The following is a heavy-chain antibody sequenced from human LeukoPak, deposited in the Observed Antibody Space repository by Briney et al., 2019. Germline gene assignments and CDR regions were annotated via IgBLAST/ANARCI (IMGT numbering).Heavy chain of an antibody. D-gene: IGHD4/OR15-4a*01. V-gene: IGHV3-53*01. J-gene: IGHJ4*02. Sequence: GGSLRLSCTVSGFTVSSNSMSWVRQAPGKGLEWVSFIYSDNTHYSDSVKGRFTISRDNSKNTLYLQMNSLRAEDTAVYYCARRAGAYSRPYDYWGQGTLVTVPS. CDR1: GFTVSSNS. CDR3: ARRAGAYSRPYDY. CDR2: IYSDNT.